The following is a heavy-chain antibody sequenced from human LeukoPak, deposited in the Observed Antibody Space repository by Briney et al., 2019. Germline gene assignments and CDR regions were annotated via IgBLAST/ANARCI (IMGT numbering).Heavy chain of an antibody. CDR2: IYYSGST. Sequence: PSETLSLTCTVSGGSISGYYWSWIGQSPGKGLVWIGYIYYSGSTNYNPSLKSRVTISVDMSKNQFSLKLSSVTAADTALYYCARHFTYYYDSNGYPRDAFDVWGQGTVVTVSS. CDR3: ARHFTYYYDSNGYPRDAFDV. J-gene: IGHJ3*01. V-gene: IGHV4-59*08. D-gene: IGHD3-22*01. CDR1: GGSISGYY.